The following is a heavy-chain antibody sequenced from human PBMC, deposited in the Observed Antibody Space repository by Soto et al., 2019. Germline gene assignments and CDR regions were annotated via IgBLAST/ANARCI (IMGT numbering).Heavy chain of an antibody. D-gene: IGHD6-19*01. CDR1: GYTFTSYD. CDR2: MNPNTGNS. V-gene: IGHV1-8*01. CDR3: ARRAETNGWKGFGADKYYFDF. J-gene: IGHJ4*02. Sequence: QVQLVQSGAEVRKPGASVKVSCEASGYTFTSYDIYWVRQGTGQGLEWMGWMNPNTGNSAYAHKFQGRVTMTSDTSISTAHMELSSLRSEDTAVYYCARRAETNGWKGFGADKYYFDFWGQGTLVTVSS.